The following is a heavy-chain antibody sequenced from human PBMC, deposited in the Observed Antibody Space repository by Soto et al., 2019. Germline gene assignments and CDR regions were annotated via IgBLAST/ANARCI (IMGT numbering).Heavy chain of an antibody. CDR2: LIPLFGTT. Sequence: QVQLVQSGAEVKKPGSSVKVSCEASGGTFSGHAISWVRQAPGQGPEWMGGLIPLFGTTQHAQNFQDRLSITADKSTSTAYMKLTSLRFEYTAIYYCSRGPNCGYRFDSWGQGTLVTVSS. CDR1: GGTFSGHA. CDR3: SRGPNCGYRFDS. J-gene: IGHJ4*02. D-gene: IGHD2-15*01. V-gene: IGHV1-69*06.